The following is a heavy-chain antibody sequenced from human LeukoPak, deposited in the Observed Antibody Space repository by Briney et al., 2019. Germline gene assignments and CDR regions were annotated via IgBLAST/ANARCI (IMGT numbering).Heavy chain of an antibody. CDR2: ISYDGSNK. D-gene: IGHD4-11*01. J-gene: IGHJ6*03. CDR1: GFTFSSYA. Sequence: GGSLRLPCAASGFTFSSYAMHWVRQAPGKGLEWVAVISYDGSNKYYADSVKGRFTISRDNSKNTLYLQMNSLRAEDTAVYYCARDPSTVHYYYYYMDVWGKGTTVTVSS. CDR3: ARDPSTVHYYYYYMDV. V-gene: IGHV3-30-3*01.